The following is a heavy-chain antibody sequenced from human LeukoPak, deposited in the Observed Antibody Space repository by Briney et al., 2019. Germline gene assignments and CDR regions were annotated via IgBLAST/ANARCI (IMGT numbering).Heavy chain of an antibody. CDR2: IRSKAYGGTT. V-gene: IGHV3-49*04. Sequence: GGSLRLSCAASGFTFSSYAMSWVRQAPGKGLEWVGFIRSKAYGGTTEYAASVKGRFTISRDDSKSIAYLQMNSLKTEDTAVYYCTRPRAPYYDFWSGSTYGMDVWGQGTTVTVSS. CDR1: GFTFSSYA. J-gene: IGHJ6*02. CDR3: TRPRAPYYDFWSGSTYGMDV. D-gene: IGHD3-3*01.